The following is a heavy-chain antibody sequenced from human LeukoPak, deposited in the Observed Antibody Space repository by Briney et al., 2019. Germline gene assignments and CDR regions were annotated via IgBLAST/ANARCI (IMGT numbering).Heavy chain of an antibody. Sequence: GGSLRLSCAASGFTFSNYGMHWVRQAPGKGLEWVSAISGSGGTAYYADSVKGRFTISRDNSKNTLYLQMNSLRAEDTAVYYCAKKGYYDGSGYYMYYFDHWGQGTLVTVSS. CDR3: AKKGYYDGSGYYMYYFDH. V-gene: IGHV3-23*01. J-gene: IGHJ4*02. CDR1: GFTFSNYG. CDR2: ISGSGGTA. D-gene: IGHD3-22*01.